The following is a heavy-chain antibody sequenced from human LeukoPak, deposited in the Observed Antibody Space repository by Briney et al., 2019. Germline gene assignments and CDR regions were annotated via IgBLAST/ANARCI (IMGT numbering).Heavy chain of an antibody. V-gene: IGHV3-48*03. Sequence: GGPLRLSCAASGFSFSVYEIHWVRQAPGKWLEWIADISSSGTTTYYADSVKGRFTISRDNAKNSLYLQMNSLRAEDTAVYYCARNPSTIYNSGSYGDYWGQGTLVTVSS. CDR2: ISSSGTTT. D-gene: IGHD1-26*01. CDR3: ARNPSTIYNSGSYGDY. CDR1: GFSFSVYE. J-gene: IGHJ4*02.